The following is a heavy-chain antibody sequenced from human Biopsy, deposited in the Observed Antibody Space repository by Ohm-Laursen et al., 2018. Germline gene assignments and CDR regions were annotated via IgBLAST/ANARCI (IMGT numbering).Heavy chain of an antibody. CDR1: GYIFTDYF. Sequence: SVNVSCHPSGYIFTDYFLHWVRQAPGQGPEWMGWISPSSGGTNYAQKFQGRVTMIRHTSATTGYMELSSLRSDDTAGYYRARDIMNPIGGRVARSDVFDVWGQGTMVTVSS. V-gene: IGHV1-2*02. CDR3: ARDIMNPIGGRVARSDVFDV. J-gene: IGHJ3*01. CDR2: ISPSSGGT. D-gene: IGHD3-16*01.